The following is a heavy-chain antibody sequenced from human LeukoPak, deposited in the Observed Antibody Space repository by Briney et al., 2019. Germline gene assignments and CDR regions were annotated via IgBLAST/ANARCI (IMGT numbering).Heavy chain of an antibody. CDR3: ARVADGYYFDY. D-gene: IGHD6-25*01. CDR2: INPNSGDT. Sequence: GASVKVSCKASGYTFTGYYIHWVRQAPGQGLDWMGWINPNSGDTNYAQKFQGRVTLTSDTSISTAYMELTRLTSDDTAVYRCARVADGYYFDYWGQGTLVTVSS. V-gene: IGHV1-2*02. CDR1: GYTFTGYY. J-gene: IGHJ4*02.